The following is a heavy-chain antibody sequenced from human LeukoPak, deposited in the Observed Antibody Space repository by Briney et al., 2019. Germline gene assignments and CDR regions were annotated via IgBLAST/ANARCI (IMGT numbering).Heavy chain of an antibody. Sequence: SETLSLTCAVYGGSFSGYYWSWIRQPPGKGLEWIGEINHSGSTNYNPSLKSRVTISVDTSKNQFSLKLSSVTAADTAVYYCARGLPYYHSPFDYWGQGTLVTVSS. J-gene: IGHJ4*02. CDR3: ARGLPYYHSPFDY. CDR1: GGSFSGYY. CDR2: INHSGST. V-gene: IGHV4-34*01. D-gene: IGHD3-22*01.